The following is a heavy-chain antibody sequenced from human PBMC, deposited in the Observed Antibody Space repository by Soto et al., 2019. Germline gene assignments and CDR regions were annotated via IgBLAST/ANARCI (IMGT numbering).Heavy chain of an antibody. Sequence: EVQLVESGGGLVKPGGSLRLSCAASGFTFSSYSMNWVRQAPGKGLEWVSSISSSSSYIYYADSVKGRFTISRDNAKKSLYLLMNSLRAXDTXXXXXXXXXXXXXXXXXYWCQGTLVTVSS. J-gene: IGHJ4*02. CDR1: GFTFSSYS. V-gene: IGHV3-21*01. CDR2: ISSSSSYI. CDR3: XXXXXXXXXXXXY.